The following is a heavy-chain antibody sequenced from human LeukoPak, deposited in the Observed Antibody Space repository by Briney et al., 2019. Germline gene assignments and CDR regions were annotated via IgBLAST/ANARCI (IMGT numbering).Heavy chain of an antibody. CDR1: GFTFSSYG. D-gene: IGHD2-2*01. Sequence: GGSLRLSCAASGFTFSSYGMHWVRQAPGKGLEWVAFIRYDGSNKYCADSVKGRFTISRDNSKNTLFLQMNSLRAEDTAVYYCARSPAANTPFDYYLDSWGQGTLVAVSS. CDR3: ARSPAANTPFDYYLDS. CDR2: IRYDGSNK. V-gene: IGHV3-30*02. J-gene: IGHJ4*02.